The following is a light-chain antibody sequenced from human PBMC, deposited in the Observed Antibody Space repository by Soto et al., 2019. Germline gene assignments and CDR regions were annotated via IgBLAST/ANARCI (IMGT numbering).Light chain of an antibody. CDR2: DVS. CDR1: SSDVGGYNY. Sequence: QSALTQPRSVSGSPGQSVTISCTGTSSDVGGYNYVSWYQQHPGKAPKLMIYDVSKRPSGVPDRFSGSKSGNTASLTISGLQAKDEADYYCCSYAGSYTVYVFGTGTKLTVL. V-gene: IGLV2-11*01. J-gene: IGLJ1*01. CDR3: CSYAGSYTVYV.